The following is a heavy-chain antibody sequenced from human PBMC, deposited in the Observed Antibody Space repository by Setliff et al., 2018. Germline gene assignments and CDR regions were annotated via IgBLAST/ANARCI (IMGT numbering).Heavy chain of an antibody. CDR1: GYTFTSYY. J-gene: IGHJ4*01. Sequence: ASVKVPGKTSGYTFTSYYVHWVRQAPGQGLEWMGLINLGGGSTSYAQKFQGRVTMTADTSTSTVYMELRSLRVEDTALYYCARDGNNWNDLDYWGHGTLVTVSS. CDR3: ARDGNNWNDLDY. V-gene: IGHV1-46*01. D-gene: IGHD1-20*01. CDR2: INLGGGST.